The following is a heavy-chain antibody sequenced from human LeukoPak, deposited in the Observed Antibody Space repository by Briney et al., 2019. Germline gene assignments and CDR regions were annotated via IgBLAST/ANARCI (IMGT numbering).Heavy chain of an antibody. J-gene: IGHJ3*02. Sequence: GGSLRLSCAASGFTFDDYAMHWVRQAPGKGLEWVSGISWNSGIIAYAASIKGRFTISRDNANNSLYLQMNSLRPEDTALYFCAKDASSSWHSRDAFDIWGQGTMVTVSS. CDR1: GFTFDDYA. CDR2: ISWNSGII. D-gene: IGHD6-13*01. CDR3: AKDASSSWHSRDAFDI. V-gene: IGHV3-9*01.